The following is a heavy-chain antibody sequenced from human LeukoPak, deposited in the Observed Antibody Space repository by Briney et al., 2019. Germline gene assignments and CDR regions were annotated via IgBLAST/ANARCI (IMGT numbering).Heavy chain of an antibody. V-gene: IGHV4-34*01. D-gene: IGHD3-10*01. CDR1: GGSFSGYY. CDR2: INHSGSI. J-gene: IGHJ6*03. CDR3: AIQRHYGSGSYYYYYYMDV. Sequence: PSETLSLTCAVYGGSFSGYYWSWIRQPPGKGLEWIGEINHSGSINYNPSLKSRVTISVDTSKNQFSLKLSSVTAADTAVYYCAIQRHYGSGSYYYYYYMDVWGKGTTVTISS.